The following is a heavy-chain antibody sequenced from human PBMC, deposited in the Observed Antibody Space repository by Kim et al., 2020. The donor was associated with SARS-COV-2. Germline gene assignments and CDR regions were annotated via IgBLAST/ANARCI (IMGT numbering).Heavy chain of an antibody. V-gene: IGHV7-4-1*02. J-gene: IGHJ4*02. Sequence: ASVKVSCKASGYTFTNYAISWVRQAPGQGLEWMGWINTDTGNPTYAQAFTGRFVFSVDTSVSTTYLHISSLKAEDTALYYCARVIWGSYRYTDSWGQGTL. CDR2: INTDTGNP. CDR1: GYTFTNYA. CDR3: ARVIWGSYRYTDS. D-gene: IGHD3-16*02.